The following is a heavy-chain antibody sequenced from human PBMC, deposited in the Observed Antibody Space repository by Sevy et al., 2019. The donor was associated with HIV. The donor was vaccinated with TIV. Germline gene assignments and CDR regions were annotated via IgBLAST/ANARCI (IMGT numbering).Heavy chain of an antibody. D-gene: IGHD6-19*01. CDR1: GFTFSSYW. J-gene: IGHJ4*02. Sequence: GGSLRLSCAASGFTFSSYWMSWVRQAPGKGLEWVANIKQDGSEKYYVDSVKGRFTISRDNAKNSLYLRMNSLRAEDTAVYYCARDHNSGWSVFDYWGQGTLVTVSS. V-gene: IGHV3-7*01. CDR2: IKQDGSEK. CDR3: ARDHNSGWSVFDY.